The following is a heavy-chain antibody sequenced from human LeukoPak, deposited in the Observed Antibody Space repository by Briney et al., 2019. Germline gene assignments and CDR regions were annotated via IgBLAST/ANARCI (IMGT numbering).Heavy chain of an antibody. CDR1: GFTFSSYA. Sequence: GGSLRLSCAASGFTFSSYAMSWVRQAPGKGLEWASAISGSGGSTYYADSVKGRFTISRDNSKNTLYLQMNSLRAEDTAVYYCGIIIVVVPAAMRGGDYWGQGTLVTVSS. J-gene: IGHJ4*02. D-gene: IGHD2-2*01. V-gene: IGHV3-23*01. CDR2: ISGSGGST. CDR3: GIIIVVVPAAMRGGDY.